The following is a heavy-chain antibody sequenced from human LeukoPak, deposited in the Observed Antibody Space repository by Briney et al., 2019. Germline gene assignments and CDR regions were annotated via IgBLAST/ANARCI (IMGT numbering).Heavy chain of an antibody. Sequence: PGRSLRLSCAASGFTFSSYAMHWVRQAPGKGLEWVAVISYDGSNKYYADSVKGRFTISRDNSKNTLYLQMNSLRAEDTAVYYCARPRYLVVQGYFDYWGQGTLVTVSS. D-gene: IGHD2-15*01. CDR1: GFTFSSYA. CDR3: ARPRYLVVQGYFDY. V-gene: IGHV3-30*04. J-gene: IGHJ4*02. CDR2: ISYDGSNK.